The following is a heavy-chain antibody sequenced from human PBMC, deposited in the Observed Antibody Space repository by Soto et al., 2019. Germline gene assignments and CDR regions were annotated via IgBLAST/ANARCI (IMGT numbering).Heavy chain of an antibody. V-gene: IGHV4-30-4*01. CDR1: GDSLSSGDYY. CDR3: ARGREDGSNNFWSGHYTNWFDP. D-gene: IGHD3-3*01. CDR2: IYSSGHT. J-gene: IGHJ5*02. Sequence: ASQTMSLTCTVSGDSLSSGDYYWSWIRQPPGKDLEWIGHIYSSGHTDYNPSLTSRLTMSVDTSKDQLSLKLTSVNVAVTAVYYCARGREDGSNNFWSGHYTNWFDPWGQGTLVTVSS.